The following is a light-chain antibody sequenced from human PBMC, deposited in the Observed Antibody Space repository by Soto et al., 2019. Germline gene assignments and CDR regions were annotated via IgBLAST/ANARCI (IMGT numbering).Light chain of an antibody. CDR1: QSVLYSSNNKNY. J-gene: IGKJ5*01. CDR2: WAS. CDR3: QQDHSIPIT. Sequence: DIVMTQSPDSLAVSLGERATINCKSSQSVLYSSNNKNYLTWYQQKPGQPPKLLIYWASTRESGVPDRFSGSGSGTDYTLTSSSLQAEDVAVSYCQQDHSIPITFGQGTRLEIK. V-gene: IGKV4-1*01.